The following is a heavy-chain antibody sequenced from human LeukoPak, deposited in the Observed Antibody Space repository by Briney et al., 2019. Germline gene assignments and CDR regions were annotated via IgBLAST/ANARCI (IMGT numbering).Heavy chain of an antibody. CDR3: AKDLRVYYDSSGYYYPEPFDY. Sequence: GGSLRLSCAASGFTFSSYAMSWVRQAPGKGLECVSAISGSGGSTYYADSVKGRFTISRDNSKNTLYLQMNSLRAEDTAVYYCAKDLRVYYDSSGYYYPEPFDYWGQGTLVTVSS. D-gene: IGHD3-22*01. J-gene: IGHJ4*02. CDR1: GFTFSSYA. V-gene: IGHV3-23*01. CDR2: ISGSGGST.